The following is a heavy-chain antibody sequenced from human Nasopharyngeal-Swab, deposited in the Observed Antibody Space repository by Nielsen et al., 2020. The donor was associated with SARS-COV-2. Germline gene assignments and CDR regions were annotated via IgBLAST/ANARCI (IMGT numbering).Heavy chain of an antibody. J-gene: IGHJ4*02. CDR1: GGTFSNSA. D-gene: IGHD2-2*01. Sequence: SVKVSCKSSGGTFSNSAFTWVRQAPGQGLEWMGVIVPVTGAEDNARKFQGRVSITADERTSTVHMELSSLRPQDTAVYYCARSDLVVLPAALPLDSRGQGTLVTVSS. CDR2: IVPVTGAE. CDR3: ARSDLVVLPAALPLDS. V-gene: IGHV1-69*13.